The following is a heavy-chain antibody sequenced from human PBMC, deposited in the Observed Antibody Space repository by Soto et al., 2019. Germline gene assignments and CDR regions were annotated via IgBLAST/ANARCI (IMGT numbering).Heavy chain of an antibody. CDR3: ACSSRGHWRGAVDN. Sequence: QVQLQESGPGLMKPPQTLSLTCTVSGASITTEGYYWHWIRQHPGQGLEWIGYISYTGSGYHIPSLRSRVTTSLDTSTNQFSLRLNSVTAADTAMYYCACSSRGHWRGAVDNWGQGTVVIVSS. CDR1: GASITTEGYY. V-gene: IGHV4-31*03. CDR2: ISYTGSG. J-gene: IGHJ3*02. D-gene: IGHD6-6*01.